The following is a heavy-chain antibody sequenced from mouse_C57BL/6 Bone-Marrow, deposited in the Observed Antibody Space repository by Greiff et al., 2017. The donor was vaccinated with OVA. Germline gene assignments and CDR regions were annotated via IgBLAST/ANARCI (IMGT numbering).Heavy chain of an antibody. V-gene: IGHV3-8*01. CDR3: ARLANWDGSSDY. CDR2: ISYSGST. J-gene: IGHJ2*01. D-gene: IGHD4-1*01. Sequence: EVNVVESGPGLAKPSQTLSLTCSVTGYSITSDYWNWIRKFPGNKLEYMGYISYSGSTYYNPSPKSRISITRDTAKNQYYLQLNSVTTEDTATYYCARLANWDGSSDYWGPGNTLTGSS. CDR1: GYSITSDY.